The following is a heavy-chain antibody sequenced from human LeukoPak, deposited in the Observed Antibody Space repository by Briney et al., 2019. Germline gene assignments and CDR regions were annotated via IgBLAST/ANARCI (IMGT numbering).Heavy chain of an antibody. V-gene: IGHV3-7*01. CDR3: ATDRKVGTWDPRFNY. CDR1: GFTFSDYR. Sequence: PGGSLRLSCSASGFTFSDYRMMRVRQAPGKGLEWVGNIRQDDSEKNYVDSVKGRFTISRDNAKSSLYLQMNSLRAEDTAIYYCATDRKVGTWDPRFNYWGQGTLVTVSS. D-gene: IGHD4-23*01. J-gene: IGHJ4*02. CDR2: IRQDDSEK.